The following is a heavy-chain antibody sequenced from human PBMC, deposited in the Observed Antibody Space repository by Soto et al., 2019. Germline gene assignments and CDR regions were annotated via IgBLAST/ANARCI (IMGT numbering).Heavy chain of an antibody. CDR3: TGLCYYDIVPCYSHSGFDF. V-gene: IGHV5-51*01. CDR2: IYPGDSDA. J-gene: IGHJ3*01. Sequence: PGESLKISCQGSGYSFTSYWIGWVRQMPGKGLEWVGIIYPGDSDARYSPSFQGQVTISADKSISTAYLQWSSLKASDTAMYYCTGLCYYDIVPCYSHSGFDFWGQGTMVTVSS. CDR1: GYSFTSYW. D-gene: IGHD3-9*01.